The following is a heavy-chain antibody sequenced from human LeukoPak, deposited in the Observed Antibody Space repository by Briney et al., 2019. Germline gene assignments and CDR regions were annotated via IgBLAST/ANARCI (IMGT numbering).Heavy chain of an antibody. CDR2: IYPSDSDA. J-gene: IGHJ4*02. D-gene: IGHD3-9*01. V-gene: IGHV5-51*01. CDR1: GYRFTSYW. Sequence: HGESLKISCKASGYRFTSYWIGWVRQMPGKGLEWVGIIYPSDSDARYSPSFQGQVTISADKSINTAYLQWSSLKASDTAMYYCARRNYDILTSYYNDYFDYWGQGTLVTVSS. CDR3: ARRNYDILTSYYNDYFDY.